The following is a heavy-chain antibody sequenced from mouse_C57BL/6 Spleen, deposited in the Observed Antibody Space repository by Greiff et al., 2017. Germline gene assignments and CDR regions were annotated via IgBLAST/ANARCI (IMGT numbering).Heavy chain of an antibody. D-gene: IGHD1-1*02. J-gene: IGHJ4*01. V-gene: IGHV1-54*01. Sequence: QVQLQQSGAELVRPGTSVKVSCKASGYAFTNYLIEWVKQRPGPGLEWIGVINPGSGGTNYNEKFKGKATLTADKSSSTAYMQLSSLTSEDSAVYFCARDYGHYYAMDYWGQGTSVTVSS. CDR3: ARDYGHYYAMDY. CDR2: INPGSGGT. CDR1: GYAFTNYL.